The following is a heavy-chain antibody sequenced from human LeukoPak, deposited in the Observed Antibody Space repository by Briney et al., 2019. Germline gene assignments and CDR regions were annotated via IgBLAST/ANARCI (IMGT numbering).Heavy chain of an antibody. CDR1: GFTFSTYW. J-gene: IGHJ4*02. CDR3: ARDVGGSLDY. CDR2: IKEDESAK. Sequence: PGGSLRLSCAASGFTFSTYWMAWVRQAPGKGLEWVANIKEDESAKHQADSVKGRFTISRDNAQNSVYLQMSRLRGEDTAVYYCARDVGGSLDYWGQGTLVTVSS. V-gene: IGHV3-7*01. D-gene: IGHD1-26*01.